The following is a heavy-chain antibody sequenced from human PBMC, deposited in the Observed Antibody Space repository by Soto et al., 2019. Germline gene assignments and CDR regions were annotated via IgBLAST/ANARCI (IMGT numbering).Heavy chain of an antibody. CDR1: GYTFTSYD. CDR3: ARRYSSSTIYYYYYGMDV. J-gene: IGHJ6*02. D-gene: IGHD6-13*01. V-gene: IGHV1-8*01. Sequence: QVQLVQSGAEVKKPGASVKVSCKASGYTFTSYDINWVRQATGQGLEWMGWMNPNSGNTGYAHKFQGRVTMTRNTFINTAYMELSSLRSEDTAVYYCARRYSSSTIYYYYYGMDVWGQGTTVTVSS. CDR2: MNPNSGNT.